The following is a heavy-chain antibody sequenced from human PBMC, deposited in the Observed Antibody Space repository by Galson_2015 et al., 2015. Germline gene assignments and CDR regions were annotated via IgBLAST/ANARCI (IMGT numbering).Heavy chain of an antibody. Sequence: SLRLSCAASGFTFSSYAMHWVRQAPGKGLEWVAVISYDGSNKYYADSVKGRFTISRDNSKNTLYLQMNSLRAEDTAVYYCARNPYDSSGYYYLYPSFDYWGQGTLVTVSS. D-gene: IGHD3-22*01. CDR2: ISYDGSNK. J-gene: IGHJ4*02. CDR1: GFTFSSYA. CDR3: ARNPYDSSGYYYLYPSFDY. V-gene: IGHV3-30-3*01.